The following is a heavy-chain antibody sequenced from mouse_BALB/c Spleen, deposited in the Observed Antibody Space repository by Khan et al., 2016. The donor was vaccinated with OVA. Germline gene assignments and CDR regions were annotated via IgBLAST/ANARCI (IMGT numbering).Heavy chain of an antibody. CDR2: ISYSGST. J-gene: IGHJ4*01. Sequence: EVQLQESGPGLVKPSQSLSLTCTVTGYSITSNYAWNWIRQFPGNKLEWMGYISYSGSTNYNPSLKSRISITRDTSKNQFFLPLNSVTTEDTVTYYGAIGNYYGYAVDYWGQGTSITVSS. CDR1: GYSITSNYA. CDR3: AIGNYYGYAVDY. V-gene: IGHV3-2*02. D-gene: IGHD1-1*01.